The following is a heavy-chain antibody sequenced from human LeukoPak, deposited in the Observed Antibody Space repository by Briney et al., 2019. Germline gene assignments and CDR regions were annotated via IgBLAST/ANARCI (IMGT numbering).Heavy chain of an antibody. D-gene: IGHD3-10*01. V-gene: IGHV3-30-3*01. J-gene: IGHJ3*02. CDR1: GFTVSSNY. CDR2: ISYDGSNK. Sequence: GGSLRLSCAASGFTVSSNYMSWVRQAPGKGLEWVAVISYDGSNKYYADSVKGRFTISRDNSKNTLYLQMNSLRAEDTAVYYCARDRGDIWGQGTMVTVSS. CDR3: ARDRGDI.